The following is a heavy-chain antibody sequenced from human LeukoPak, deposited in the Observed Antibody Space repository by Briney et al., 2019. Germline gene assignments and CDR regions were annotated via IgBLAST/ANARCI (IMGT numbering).Heavy chain of an antibody. CDR3: ARGLDSYDSSGQFVY. V-gene: IGHV4-39*01. Sequence: SETLSLTCTVSGGSISSSSYYWGWIRQPPGKGLEWIGRIHYSGSTYFNPSLKSRVTIFVDTSKNQFSLKLSSVTAADTAVYYCARGLDSYDSSGQFVYWGQGTLVTVFS. D-gene: IGHD3-22*01. J-gene: IGHJ4*02. CDR1: GGSISSSSYY. CDR2: IHYSGST.